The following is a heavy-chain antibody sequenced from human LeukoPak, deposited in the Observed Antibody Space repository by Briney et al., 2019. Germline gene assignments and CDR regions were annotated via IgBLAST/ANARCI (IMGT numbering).Heavy chain of an antibody. CDR1: GFTFSSYE. V-gene: IGHV3-48*03. CDR2: ITSTGSTI. Sequence: PGGSLRLSCAASGFTFSSYEMNWVRQAPGKGLEWVSYITSTGSTIYYADSVKGRFNISRDNAKNSLYLQMNSLRAEDTAVYYCARTAYSGYDFDYWGQGTLVTVSS. CDR3: ARTAYSGYDFDY. J-gene: IGHJ4*02. D-gene: IGHD5-12*01.